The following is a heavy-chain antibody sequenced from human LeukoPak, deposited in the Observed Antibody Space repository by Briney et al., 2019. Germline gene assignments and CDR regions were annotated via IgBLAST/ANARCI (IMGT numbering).Heavy chain of an antibody. D-gene: IGHD6-6*01. CDR3: ARSGYSSSPYYFDY. Sequence: GSLRLSCAASGFTFSDYYMSWMRQAPGKGLEWVSYISSSGSTIYYADSVKGRFTISRDNAKNSLYLQMNSLRAEDTAVYYCARSGYSSSPYYFDYWGQGTLVTVSS. CDR1: GFTFSDYY. CDR2: ISSSGSTI. V-gene: IGHV3-11*04. J-gene: IGHJ4*02.